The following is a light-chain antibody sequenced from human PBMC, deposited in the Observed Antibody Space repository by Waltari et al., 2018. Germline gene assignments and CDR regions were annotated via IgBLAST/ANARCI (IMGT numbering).Light chain of an antibody. J-gene: IGKJ1*01. V-gene: IGKV1-39*01. CDR3: QQSYSTPPWT. CDR1: HSISSY. Sequence: DIQMTQSASSLSASVGDRFTITCRASHSISSYLHLYQQKPGKAPELLIYAASSLQSGVPSRFGGSGSGTVFTLTISRLQPEDFATYYCQQSYSTPPWTFGQGTQVEIK. CDR2: AAS.